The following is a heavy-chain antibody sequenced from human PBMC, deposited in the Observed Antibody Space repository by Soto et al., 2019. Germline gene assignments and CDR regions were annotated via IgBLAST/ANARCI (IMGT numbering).Heavy chain of an antibody. Sequence: TSETLSLTCTVSGGSISSGDYYWSWIRQPPGKGLEWIGYIYYSGSAYYNPSLKSRVTISVDTSKNQFSLKLSSVTAADTAVYYCAVEAAGTVHWFDPWGQGTLVTVSS. V-gene: IGHV4-30-4*01. CDR2: IYYSGSA. CDR3: AVEAAGTVHWFDP. CDR1: GGSISSGDYY. J-gene: IGHJ5*02. D-gene: IGHD6-13*01.